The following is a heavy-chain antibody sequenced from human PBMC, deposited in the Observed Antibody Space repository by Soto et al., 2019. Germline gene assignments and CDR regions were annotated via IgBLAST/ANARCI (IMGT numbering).Heavy chain of an antibody. CDR3: ARDSPVMTKTRRTYYFDY. CDR1: GFTFSDYY. J-gene: IGHJ4*02. D-gene: IGHD4-17*01. V-gene: IGHV3-11*01. Sequence: PGGSLRLSCAASGFTFSDYYMSWIRQAPGKGLEWVSYISSSGSTIYYADSVKGRFTISRDNAKNSLYLQMNSLRAEDTAVYYCARDSPVMTKTRRTYYFDYWGQGTLVTVSS. CDR2: ISSSGSTI.